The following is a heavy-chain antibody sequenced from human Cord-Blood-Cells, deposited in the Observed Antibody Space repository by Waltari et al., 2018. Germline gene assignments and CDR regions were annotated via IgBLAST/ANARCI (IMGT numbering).Heavy chain of an antibody. CDR3: ARTGYSSGWSDAFDI. V-gene: IGHV4-34*01. CDR2: INHSGST. D-gene: IGHD6-19*01. J-gene: IGHJ3*02. CDR1: GGSFSGYY. Sequence: VQLQQWGAGLLKPSETLSLTCAVYGGSFSGYYWSWIRQPPGKGLEWIGEINHSGSTNYNPSLKSRVTISVDTSKNQFSLKLSSVTAADTAVYYCARTGYSSGWSDAFDIWGQGTMVTVSS.